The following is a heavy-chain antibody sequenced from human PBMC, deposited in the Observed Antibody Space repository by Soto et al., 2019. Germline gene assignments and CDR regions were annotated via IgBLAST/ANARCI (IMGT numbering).Heavy chain of an antibody. D-gene: IGHD7-27*01. CDR2: IYYSGST. J-gene: IGHJ4*02. Sequence: TSDTLSLTCTVSGGSLSSYYWSWIRQPPGKGLEWIGYIYYSGSTNYNPSLKSRVTISVDTSKNQFSLKVSSVTAADTAVYYCARRWGTSFDFWGQGTLVTVS. V-gene: IGHV4-59*01. CDR1: GGSLSSYY. CDR3: ARRWGTSFDF.